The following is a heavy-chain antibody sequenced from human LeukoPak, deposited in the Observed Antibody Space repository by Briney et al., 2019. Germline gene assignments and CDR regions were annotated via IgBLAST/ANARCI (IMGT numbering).Heavy chain of an antibody. Sequence: PSETLSLTCTVSGGSISSGDYYWSWIRQPPGKGLEWIGYIYYSGSTYYNPSLKSRVTISVDTSKNQFSLKLSSVTAAGTAVYYCARRYYDYVLGAFDIWGQGTMVTVSS. CDR2: IYYSGST. J-gene: IGHJ3*02. CDR1: GGSISSGDYY. CDR3: ARRYYDYVLGAFDI. D-gene: IGHD3-16*01. V-gene: IGHV4-30-4*01.